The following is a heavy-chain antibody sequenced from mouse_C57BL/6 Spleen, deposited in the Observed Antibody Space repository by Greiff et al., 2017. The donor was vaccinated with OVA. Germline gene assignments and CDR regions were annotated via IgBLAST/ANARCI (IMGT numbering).Heavy chain of an antibody. D-gene: IGHD2-4*01. J-gene: IGHJ3*01. CDR1: GYTFTSYW. CDR2: IDPSDSYT. Sequence: QVQLQQPGAELVMPGASVKLSCKASGYTFTSYWMHWVKQRPGQGLEWIGEIDPSDSYTNYNQKFKGKSTLTVDKSSSTAYMQLSSLTSEDSAVYYCARSYDYDERAWFAYWGQGTLVTVSA. CDR3: ARSYDYDERAWFAY. V-gene: IGHV1-69*01.